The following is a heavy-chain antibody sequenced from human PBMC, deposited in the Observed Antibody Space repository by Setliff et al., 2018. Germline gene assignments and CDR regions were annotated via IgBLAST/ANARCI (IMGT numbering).Heavy chain of an antibody. CDR1: GGSFRNSG. CDR3: AKASVWVVDANCGSFDV. D-gene: IGHD2-15*01. J-gene: IGHJ3*01. CDR2: IVPIYGPA. Sequence: GASVKVSCKAYGGSFRNSGSGWVRQAPGQGLEWIGGIVPIYGPAKYAQKFQGRVEITTDESTNTAYMELSSLTSDDTATYYCAKASVWVVDANCGSFDVWGQGTVVTVSS. V-gene: IGHV1-69*05.